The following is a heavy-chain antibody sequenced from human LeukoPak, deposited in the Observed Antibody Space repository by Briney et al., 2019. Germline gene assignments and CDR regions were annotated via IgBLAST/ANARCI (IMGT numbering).Heavy chain of an antibody. Sequence: GGSLRLSCAASGFTLRNAWMRGVRQAPGKGGEGVGRIKSESDGRTIDYAAPVKGRFTISRDDSKNTMYLQMNSLKTEDTAVYYCATGLARGFNAFDLWGQGTIVTVSS. CDR1: GFTLRNAW. CDR3: ATGLARGFNAFDL. CDR2: IKSESDGRTI. V-gene: IGHV3-15*01. J-gene: IGHJ3*01. D-gene: IGHD3-10*01.